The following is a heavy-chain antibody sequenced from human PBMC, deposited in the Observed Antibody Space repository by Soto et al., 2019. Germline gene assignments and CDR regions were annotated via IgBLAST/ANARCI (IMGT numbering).Heavy chain of an antibody. CDR2: LDNDGANT. D-gene: IGHD3-16*01. CDR3: ARDGGTYFDY. V-gene: IGHV3-74*01. J-gene: IGHJ4*02. CDR1: GFTFSTYW. Sequence: GGSLRLSCAASGFTFSTYWMHWVRQAPGKGLVWVSRLDNDGANTRYADSVKGRFTVSRDNGKNTVYLQMDSLRAEDTAVYYCARDGGTYFDYWGQGTLVTVSS.